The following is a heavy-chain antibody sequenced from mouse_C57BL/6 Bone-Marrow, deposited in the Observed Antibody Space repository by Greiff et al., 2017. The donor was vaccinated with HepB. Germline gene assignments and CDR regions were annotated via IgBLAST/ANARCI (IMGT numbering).Heavy chain of an antibody. Sequence: EVMLVESEGGLVQPGSSMKLSCTASGFTFSDYYMAWVRQVPEKGLEWVANINYDGSSTYYLDSLKSRFIISRDNAKNILYLQMSSLKSEDTATYYCARSGNFDYWGQGTTLTVSS. CDR1: GFTFSDYY. CDR3: ARSGNFDY. J-gene: IGHJ2*01. D-gene: IGHD1-3*01. CDR2: INYDGSST. V-gene: IGHV5-16*01.